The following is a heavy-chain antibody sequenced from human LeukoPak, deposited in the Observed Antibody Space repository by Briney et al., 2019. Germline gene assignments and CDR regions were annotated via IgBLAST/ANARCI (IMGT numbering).Heavy chain of an antibody. V-gene: IGHV3-53*01. CDR3: ARAAYNSNGFTANHDY. J-gene: IGHJ4*02. CDR2: LYSDGTT. CDR1: GFIVSSNY. Sequence: GGSLRLSCAASGFIVSSNYMSWVRQAPGKGLEWVSVLYSDGTTYYADSVKGRFTISRDNSKNTLYLQMNNLRAEDTAVYYCARAAYNSNGFTANHDYWGQGTLVTVSS. D-gene: IGHD3-22*01.